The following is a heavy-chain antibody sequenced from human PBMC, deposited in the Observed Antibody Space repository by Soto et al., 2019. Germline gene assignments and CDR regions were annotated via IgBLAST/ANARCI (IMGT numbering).Heavy chain of an antibody. CDR1: GFSFSSYG. CDR3: AREGAAAVGPYFDY. J-gene: IGHJ4*02. D-gene: IGHD6-13*01. CDR2: IWFDGSNK. V-gene: IGHV3-33*01. Sequence: GGSLRLSCAASGFSFSSYGMHWVRQAPGKGLEWVATIWFDGSNKYYTDSVKGRFTISRDDSKNTLYLQMNSLRAEDTAVYYCAREGAAAVGPYFDYWGQGTLVTVSS.